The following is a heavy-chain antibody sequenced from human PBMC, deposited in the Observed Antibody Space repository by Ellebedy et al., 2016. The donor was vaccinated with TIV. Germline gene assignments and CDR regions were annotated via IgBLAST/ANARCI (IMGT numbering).Heavy chain of an antibody. D-gene: IGHD3-22*01. CDR3: ALVVAPPRAGYYFDY. J-gene: IGHJ4*02. CDR2: IIPIFGTA. CDR1: GGTFSSYA. Sequence: SVKVSCXASGGTFSSYAISWVRQAPGQGLEWMGGIIPIFGTANYAQKFQGRVTITADESTSTAYMELSSLRSEDTAVYYCALVVAPPRAGYYFDYWGQGTLVTVSS. V-gene: IGHV1-69*13.